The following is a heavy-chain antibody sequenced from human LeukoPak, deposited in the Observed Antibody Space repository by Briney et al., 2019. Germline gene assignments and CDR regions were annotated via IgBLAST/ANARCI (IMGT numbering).Heavy chain of an antibody. J-gene: IGHJ4*02. V-gene: IGHV3-23*01. CDR3: AKTQYYYDSSGCFDY. Sequence: GGSLRLSCAASGFTFSSYSMNWVRQAPGKGLEWVSAISGSGGSTYYADSVKGRFTISRDNSKNTLYLQMNSLRAEDTAVYYCAKTQYYYDSSGCFDYWGQGTLVTVSS. CDR1: GFTFSSYS. D-gene: IGHD3-22*01. CDR2: ISGSGGST.